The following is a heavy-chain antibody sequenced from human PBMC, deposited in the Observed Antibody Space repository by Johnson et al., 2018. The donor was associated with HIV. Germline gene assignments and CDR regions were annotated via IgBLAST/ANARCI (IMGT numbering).Heavy chain of an antibody. CDR3: AKGTGRVAADAFDI. CDR2: ITGSGGST. J-gene: IGHJ3*02. V-gene: IGHV3-23*04. D-gene: IGHD6-19*01. Sequence: VQLVESGGGLVQPGGSLRLSCAASGFTFSSYAMSWVRQAPGKGLEWVSSITGSGGSTNYADSVKGRLTISRDNSQNTLYLQMNSLRAEDTAIYYCAKGTGRVAADAFDIWGQGTMVTVSS. CDR1: GFTFSSYA.